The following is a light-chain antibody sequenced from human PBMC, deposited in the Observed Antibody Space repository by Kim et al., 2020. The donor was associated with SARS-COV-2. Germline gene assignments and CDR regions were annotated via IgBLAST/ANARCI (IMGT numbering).Light chain of an antibody. J-gene: IGKJ2*01. V-gene: IGKV3-15*01. Sequence: EVVMTQSPATLPLSPGERATLSCRASQSVNTNLAWYQQQPGQAPRLLIYGASTRATDIPARFSGSGSGTEFTLIISSLQSEDIAVYYCQQYDNWPPYTFGQGTKLEI. CDR3: QQYDNWPPYT. CDR1: QSVNTN. CDR2: GAS.